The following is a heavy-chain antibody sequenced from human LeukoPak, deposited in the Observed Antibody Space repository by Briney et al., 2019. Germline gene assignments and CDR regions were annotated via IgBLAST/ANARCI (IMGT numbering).Heavy chain of an antibody. CDR1: GFTFSSYW. Sequence: PGGSLRLSCAASGFTFSSYWMHWVRQPPGKGLVWVSRISSNGSSTNYADSVKGRFTISRENDKNTPYLKMNSLRAEDTAVYYCASAHYSGSSGWGQGTLVTVSS. V-gene: IGHV3-74*01. J-gene: IGHJ4*02. D-gene: IGHD1-26*01. CDR3: ASAHYSGSSG. CDR2: ISSNGSST.